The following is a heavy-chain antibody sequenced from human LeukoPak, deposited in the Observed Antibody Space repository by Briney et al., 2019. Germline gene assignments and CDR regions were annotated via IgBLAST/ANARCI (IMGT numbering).Heavy chain of an antibody. V-gene: IGHV3-48*04. Sequence: GGSLRLSCAASGFTFSSYSMNWVRQAPGKGLEWVSYISSSSSTIYYADSVKGRFTISRDNAKSSLFLQMNSLRAEDTAIYYCARDNDFTNYYWGQGTLVTVSS. CDR2: ISSSSSTI. CDR3: ARDNDFTNYY. J-gene: IGHJ4*02. D-gene: IGHD4-11*01. CDR1: GFTFSSYS.